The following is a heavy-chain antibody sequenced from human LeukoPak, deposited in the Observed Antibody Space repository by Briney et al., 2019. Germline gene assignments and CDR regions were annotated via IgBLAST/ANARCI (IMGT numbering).Heavy chain of an antibody. Sequence: ASVKVSCKASGYTFTGYYMHWVRQAPGQGLEWMGWINPNSGGTNYAQKFQGRVTMTRNTSISTAYMELSSLRSEDTAVYYCARYDCSGGSCYLAYWGQGTLVTVSS. D-gene: IGHD2-15*01. V-gene: IGHV1-2*02. CDR3: ARYDCSGGSCYLAY. CDR2: INPNSGGT. CDR1: GYTFTGYY. J-gene: IGHJ4*02.